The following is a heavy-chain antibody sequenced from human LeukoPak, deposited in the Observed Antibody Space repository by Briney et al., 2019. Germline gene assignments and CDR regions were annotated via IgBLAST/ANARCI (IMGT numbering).Heavy chain of an antibody. Sequence: PSETLSLTCAVSGYSISSGYYCGWIRQPPGKGLEGIGSIYHSGSTYYNPSLKSRVTISVDPSKNQFSLKLSSVTAADPAVYYCASRRRDGYNFDAFDIWGQGTMVTVSS. CDR2: IYHSGST. CDR3: ASRRRDGYNFDAFDI. V-gene: IGHV4-38-2*01. D-gene: IGHD5-24*01. CDR1: GYSISSGYY. J-gene: IGHJ3*02.